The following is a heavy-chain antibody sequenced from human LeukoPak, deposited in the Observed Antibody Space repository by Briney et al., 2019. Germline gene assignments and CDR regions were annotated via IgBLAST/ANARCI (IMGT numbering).Heavy chain of an antibody. CDR1: GFTFSSYN. Sequence: GGSLRLSCAASGFTFSSYNMNWVRQAPGKGLEWVSSITSSSSYIYYADSVKGRFTISRDNAKNTLYLQMNSLRAEDTAVYYCARGQVQNYWGQGTLVTVSS. J-gene: IGHJ4*02. CDR2: ITSSSSYI. V-gene: IGHV3-21*01. CDR3: ARGQVQNY. D-gene: IGHD4/OR15-4a*01.